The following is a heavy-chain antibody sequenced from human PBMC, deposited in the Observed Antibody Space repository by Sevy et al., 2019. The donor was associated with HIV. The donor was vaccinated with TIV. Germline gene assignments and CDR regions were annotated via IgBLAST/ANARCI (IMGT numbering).Heavy chain of an antibody. V-gene: IGHV1-18*01. CDR1: GYTFTSYG. J-gene: IGHJ4*02. Sequence: ASVKVSCKASGYTFTSYGISWVRQAPGQGLEWMGWISAYNGNTNYAQKLLGRVTMTTDTSTSTAYMELRSLRSDDTAVYYCAREKYDILTGYYYFDYWGQGTLVTVSS. D-gene: IGHD3-9*01. CDR2: ISAYNGNT. CDR3: AREKYDILTGYYYFDY.